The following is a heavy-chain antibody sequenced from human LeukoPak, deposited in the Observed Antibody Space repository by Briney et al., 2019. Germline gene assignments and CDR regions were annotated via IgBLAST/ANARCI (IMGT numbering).Heavy chain of an antibody. CDR2: ISGSGGST. J-gene: IGHJ4*02. CDR1: GFTFSSYA. Sequence: GGSLRLSCAASGFTFSSYAMSWVRQAPGKGLEWVSAISGSGGSTYYADSVKGRFTISRDNSKNTLYLQMNSLRAEDTAVYYCAMRPTQGRIVVVPAAGTDYWGQGTLVTVSS. CDR3: AMRPTQGRIVVVPAAGTDY. V-gene: IGHV3-23*01. D-gene: IGHD2-2*01.